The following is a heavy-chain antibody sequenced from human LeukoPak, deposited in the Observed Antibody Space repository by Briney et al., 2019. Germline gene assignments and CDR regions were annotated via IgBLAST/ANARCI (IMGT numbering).Heavy chain of an antibody. Sequence: GGSLRLSCAASGFTFSSYAMSWVRQAPGKGLEWVSGISGSGDNTYYADSVKGRFTISRDNSKNTLYVQVNSLGTVDTAAYYCAKGSYYDSSGSFYFDYWGQGTLVTVSS. CDR3: AKGSYYDSSGSFYFDY. CDR2: ISGSGDNT. J-gene: IGHJ4*02. D-gene: IGHD3-22*01. CDR1: GFTFSSYA. V-gene: IGHV3-23*01.